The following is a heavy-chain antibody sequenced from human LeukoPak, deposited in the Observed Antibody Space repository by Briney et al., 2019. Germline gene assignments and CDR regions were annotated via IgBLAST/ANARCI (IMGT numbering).Heavy chain of an antibody. Sequence: PGGSLRLSCAAPGFAFSSYWMLWVRQVPGKGLVWVSRIDGDGTITTYADFAKGRFTISRDNTNNILYLQMNSLRAEDTAIYYCSRSQFDYWGRGVLVTVSS. CDR3: SRSQFDY. CDR2: IDGDGTIT. V-gene: IGHV3-74*01. CDR1: GFAFSSYW. J-gene: IGHJ4*02.